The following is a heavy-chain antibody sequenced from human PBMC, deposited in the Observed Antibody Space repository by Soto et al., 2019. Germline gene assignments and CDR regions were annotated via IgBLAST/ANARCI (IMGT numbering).Heavy chain of an antibody. V-gene: IGHV3-21*04. CDR1: GFSFGDYT. CDR2: ISSRASYI. J-gene: IGHJ4*02. D-gene: IGHD4-17*01. Sequence: EVQLVESGGGLVEPGGSLRLSCAASGFSFGDYTMNWVRQAPGKGLEWISSISSRASYIYYGASVKGRFTISRDNAKNSLYLQMTSLRAEDTGVYYCARDIHDFGDYSPDYWGQGILVTVSS. CDR3: ARDIHDFGDYSPDY.